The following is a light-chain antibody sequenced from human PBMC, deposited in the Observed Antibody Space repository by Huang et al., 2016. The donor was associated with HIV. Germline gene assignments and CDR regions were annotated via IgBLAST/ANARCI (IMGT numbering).Light chain of an antibody. CDR2: DTS. V-gene: IGKV3-11*01. Sequence: IVLTQSPATLSWYPGARVTLSCRASPSVGNYIAWYQQHPGQSTKLRIYDTSNRATGTPGRFRGSWSGTDFTLTISSLQSEDFAVYYCQQRSSGVTFGGGTKVQVK. J-gene: IGKJ4*01. CDR3: QQRSSGVT. CDR1: PSVGNY.